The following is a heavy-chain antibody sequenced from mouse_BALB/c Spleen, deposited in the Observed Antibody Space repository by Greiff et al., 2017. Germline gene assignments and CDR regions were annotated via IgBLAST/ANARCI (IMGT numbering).Heavy chain of an antibody. D-gene: IGHD1-1*01. J-gene: IGHJ2*01. CDR3: ARNYGSRYYFDY. V-gene: IGHV3-2*02. CDR1: GYSITSDYA. CDR2: ISYSGST. Sequence: DVKLVESGPGLVKPSQSLSLTCTVTGYSITSDYAWNWIRQFPGNKLEWMGYISYSGSTSYNPSLKSRISITRDTSKNQFFLQLNSVTTEDTATYYCARNYGSRYYFDYWGQGTTLTVSS.